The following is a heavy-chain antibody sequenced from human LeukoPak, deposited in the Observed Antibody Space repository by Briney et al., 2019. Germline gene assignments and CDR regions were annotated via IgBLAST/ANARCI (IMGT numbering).Heavy chain of an antibody. CDR3: ARDSIVVVPAAIPVPYYYYGMDV. CDR1: GFTFSSYS. CDR2: ISSSSSYI. V-gene: IGHV3-21*01. D-gene: IGHD2-2*02. Sequence: PGGSLRLSCAASGFTFSSYSMNWVRQAPGKGLEWVSSISSSSSYIYYADSVKGRFTISRDNAKNSLYLQMNSLRAEDTAVYYCARDSIVVVPAAIPVPYYYYGMDVWGQGTTVTVSS. J-gene: IGHJ6*02.